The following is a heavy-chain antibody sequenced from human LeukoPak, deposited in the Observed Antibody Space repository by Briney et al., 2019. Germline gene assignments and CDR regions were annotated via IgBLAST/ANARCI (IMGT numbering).Heavy chain of an antibody. D-gene: IGHD1-7*01. CDR2: FDAEDGET. V-gene: IGHV1-24*01. CDR1: GYTLTELS. J-gene: IGHJ4*02. CDR3: ATDRLYNWNYGGY. Sequence: ASVKVSCKVSGYTLTELSMHWVRQGPGKGLEWMGGFDAEDGETIYAQKFQGRVTMTEDTSTDTAYMELSTLRSEDTAVYYCATDRLYNWNYGGYWGQGTLVTVSS.